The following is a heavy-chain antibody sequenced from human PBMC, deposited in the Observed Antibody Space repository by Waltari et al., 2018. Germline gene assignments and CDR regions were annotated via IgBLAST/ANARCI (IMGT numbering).Heavy chain of an antibody. V-gene: IGHV3-30*18. Sequence: QVQLVESGGGLVQPGRSLRLSCAASGFTFSSYGMHWVRQAPGKGLEWVAVISYDGSNKYYADSVKGRFTISRDNSKNTLYLQMNSLRAEDTAVYYCAKDGYSSSSGPHYYYYYYMDVWGKGTTVTVSS. CDR1: GFTFSSYG. CDR2: ISYDGSNK. CDR3: AKDGYSSSSGPHYYYYYYMDV. J-gene: IGHJ6*03. D-gene: IGHD6-6*01.